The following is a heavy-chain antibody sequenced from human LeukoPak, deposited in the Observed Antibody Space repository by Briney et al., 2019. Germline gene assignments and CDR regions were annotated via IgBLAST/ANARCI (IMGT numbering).Heavy chain of an antibody. Sequence: SETLSLTCTVSGGSISSSSYYWGWIRQPPGKGLGWVWSIYYSGSTYYNPSLKSRVTISVDTSKNQFSLKLSSVTAADTAVYYCAREGLWQSLVRGYYFDYWGQGTLVTVSS. V-gene: IGHV4-39*07. CDR2: IYYSGST. D-gene: IGHD6-19*01. J-gene: IGHJ4*01. CDR1: GGSISSSSYY. CDR3: AREGLWQSLVRGYYFDY.